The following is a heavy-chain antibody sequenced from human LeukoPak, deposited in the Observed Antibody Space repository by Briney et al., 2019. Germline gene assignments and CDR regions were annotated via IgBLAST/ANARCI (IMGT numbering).Heavy chain of an antibody. Sequence: EASVKVSCKASGYTFTSYGISWVRPAPGQGLEWMGWISAYNGNTNYAQKLQGRVTMTTDTSTSTAYMELRSLRSDDTAVYYCARDRPYDFWSGYYIAPWGQGTLITVSS. CDR1: GYTFTSYG. J-gene: IGHJ5*02. CDR3: ARDRPYDFWSGYYIAP. V-gene: IGHV1-18*01. CDR2: ISAYNGNT. D-gene: IGHD3-3*01.